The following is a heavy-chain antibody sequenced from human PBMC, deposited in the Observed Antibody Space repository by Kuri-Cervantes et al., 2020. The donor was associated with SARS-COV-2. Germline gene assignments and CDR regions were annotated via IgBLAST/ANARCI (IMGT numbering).Heavy chain of an antibody. V-gene: IGHV3-11*05. J-gene: IGHJ3*02. CDR1: GFTFSDYY. CDR2: ISSSSSYT. D-gene: IGHD6-25*01. Sequence: GESLKISCAASGFTFSDYYMSWVRQAPGKGLEWVSYISSSSSYTNYADSAKGRFTISRDNAKNSLYLQMNSLRAEDTAVYYCARDAARAAFDIWGQGTMVTVSS. CDR3: ARDAARAAFDI.